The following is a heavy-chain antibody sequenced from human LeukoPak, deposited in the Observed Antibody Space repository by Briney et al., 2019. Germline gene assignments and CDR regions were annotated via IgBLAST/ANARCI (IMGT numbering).Heavy chain of an antibody. D-gene: IGHD3-22*01. Sequence: GESLKISCKGSGYSFTSYWIGWVRQMPGKGLEWMGIIYPGDSATRYSPSFQGQATISADKSISTAYLQWSSLKASDTAMYYCASSYDSSGYYYVDDAFDIWGQGTMVTVSS. J-gene: IGHJ3*02. CDR3: ASSYDSSGYYYVDDAFDI. V-gene: IGHV5-51*01. CDR2: IYPGDSAT. CDR1: GYSFTSYW.